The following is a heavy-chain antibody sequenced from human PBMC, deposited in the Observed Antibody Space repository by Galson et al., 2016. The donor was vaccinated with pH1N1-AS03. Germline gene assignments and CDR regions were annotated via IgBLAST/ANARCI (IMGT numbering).Heavy chain of an antibody. Sequence: ETLSLTCTVSGGSISSSSYYWGWIRQPPGKGLEWIGSIYYSGGTYYNPSLKSRVTISIDTSKNHFSLKLSSVTAADTAIYYCARVTLLNAVIWFDPWGQGTLVTVSS. J-gene: IGHJ5*02. D-gene: IGHD2-21*01. V-gene: IGHV4-39*07. CDR3: ARVTLLNAVIWFDP. CDR2: IYYSGGT. CDR1: GGSISSSSYY.